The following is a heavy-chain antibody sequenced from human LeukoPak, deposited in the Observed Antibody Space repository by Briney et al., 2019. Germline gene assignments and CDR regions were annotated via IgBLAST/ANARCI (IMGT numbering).Heavy chain of an antibody. J-gene: IGHJ3*02. CDR3: TTVRHYYDSSGYYYLRGNMDAFDI. V-gene: IGHV3-15*01. CDR1: GFTFSNAW. D-gene: IGHD3-22*01. Sequence: PGGSLRLSCAASGFTFSNAWMSWVRQAPGKGLEWVGRIKSKTDGGTTDYAAPVKGRFTISRDDSKNTLYLQMNSLRTEDTAVYYCTTVRHYYDSSGYYYLRGNMDAFDIWGQGTMVTVSS. CDR2: IKSKTDGGTT.